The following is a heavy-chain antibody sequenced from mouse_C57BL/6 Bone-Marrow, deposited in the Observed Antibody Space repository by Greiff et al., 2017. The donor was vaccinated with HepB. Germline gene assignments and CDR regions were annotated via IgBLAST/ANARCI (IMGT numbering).Heavy chain of an antibody. Sequence: VQLQQSGAELVRPGSSVKMSCKTSGYTFTSYGINWVKQRPGQGLEWIGYIYIGNGYTEYNEKFKGKATLTSDTSSSTAYMQLSSLTSEDSAIYVCAKNNYGRSSEYFDVWGTGTTVTVSS. CDR2: IYIGNGYT. J-gene: IGHJ1*03. V-gene: IGHV1-58*01. D-gene: IGHD1-1*01. CDR1: GYTFTSYG. CDR3: AKNNYGRSSEYFDV.